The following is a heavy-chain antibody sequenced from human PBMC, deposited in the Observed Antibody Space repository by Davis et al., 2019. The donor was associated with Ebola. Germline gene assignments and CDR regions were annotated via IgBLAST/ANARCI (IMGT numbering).Heavy chain of an antibody. Sequence: GGSLRLSCAASGFTFSTYSMSWVRQAPGKGLEWVANIKQDGSEKQYVDSVKGRFTISRDNAKNSLYLQMNSLRAEDTAVYYCAIANRGPVADTGDYWGQGTLVTVSS. CDR1: GFTFSTYS. J-gene: IGHJ4*02. V-gene: IGHV3-7*03. CDR2: IKQDGSEK. D-gene: IGHD6-19*01. CDR3: AIANRGPVADTGDY.